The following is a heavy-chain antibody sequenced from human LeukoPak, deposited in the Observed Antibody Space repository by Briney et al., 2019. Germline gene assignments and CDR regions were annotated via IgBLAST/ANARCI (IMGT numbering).Heavy chain of an antibody. CDR1: GFTFSSYS. J-gene: IGHJ4*02. CDR2: IGTSSSHI. Sequence: GGSLRLSCAASGFTFSSYSMNRVRQAPGKGLEWVSSIGTSSSHIYYADSVKGRFTISRDNAKNSLYLQMNSLRAEDTAVYYCARYYYYDSSAYQYYFDYWGQGTLVTVSS. CDR3: ARYYYYDSSAYQYYFDY. D-gene: IGHD3-22*01. V-gene: IGHV3-21*01.